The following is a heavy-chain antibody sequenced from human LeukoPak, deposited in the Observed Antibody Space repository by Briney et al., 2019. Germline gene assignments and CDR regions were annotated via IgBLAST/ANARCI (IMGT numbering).Heavy chain of an antibody. CDR3: ARGRIGSYSGDSFDI. Sequence: GESLRLSCAASGFLFTDYYMSWFRQAPGKGLEWLSYISSSSFTNYADSVKGRFTISRDNAKNSLYLQMNSLRAEDTAVYYCARGRIGSYSGDSFDIWGQGTMVTVS. CDR1: GFLFTDYY. V-gene: IGHV3-11*03. D-gene: IGHD1-26*01. J-gene: IGHJ3*02. CDR2: ISSSSFT.